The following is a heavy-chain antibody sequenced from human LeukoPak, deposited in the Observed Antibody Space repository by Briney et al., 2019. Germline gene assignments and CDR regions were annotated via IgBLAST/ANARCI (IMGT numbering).Heavy chain of an antibody. CDR1: GFTFRSYG. CDR3: AKMGGNYYDSSGYYRYYYYYMDV. Sequence: GGSLRLSCAASGFTFRSYGMHWVRQAPGKGLEWVAFIRYDGSNKYYADSVKGRFTISRDNSKNTLYLQMNSLRAEDTAVYYCAKMGGNYYDSSGYYRYYYYYMDVWGKGTTVTVSS. J-gene: IGHJ6*03. CDR2: IRYDGSNK. V-gene: IGHV3-30*02. D-gene: IGHD3-22*01.